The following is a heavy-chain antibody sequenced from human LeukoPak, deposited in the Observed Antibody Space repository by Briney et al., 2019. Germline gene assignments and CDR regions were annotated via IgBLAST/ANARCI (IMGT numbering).Heavy chain of an antibody. Sequence: PSETLSLTCTVSGGSISSYYWSWIRQPPGKGLEWIGYIYYSGSTNYNPSLKSRVTISVDTSKNQFSLKLSSVTAADMAVYYCARERIAVAETYYYYGMDVWGQGTTVTVSS. CDR1: GGSISSYY. D-gene: IGHD6-19*01. CDR2: IYYSGST. CDR3: ARERIAVAETYYYYGMDV. J-gene: IGHJ6*02. V-gene: IGHV4-59*01.